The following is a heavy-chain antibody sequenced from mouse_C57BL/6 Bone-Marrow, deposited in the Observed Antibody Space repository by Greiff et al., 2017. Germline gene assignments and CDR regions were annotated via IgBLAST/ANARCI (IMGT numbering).Heavy chain of an antibody. CDR3: AREKAYGNSFDY. Sequence: QVQLQQPGAELVKPGASVKMSCKASGYTFTSYWITWVKQRPGQGLEWIGDIYPGSGSTNYNEKFKSKATLTVDTSSSTAYMQLSSLTSEDSAVYYCAREKAYGNSFDYWGQGTTLTVSS. J-gene: IGHJ2*01. D-gene: IGHD2-1*01. CDR1: GYTFTSYW. CDR2: IYPGSGST. V-gene: IGHV1-55*01.